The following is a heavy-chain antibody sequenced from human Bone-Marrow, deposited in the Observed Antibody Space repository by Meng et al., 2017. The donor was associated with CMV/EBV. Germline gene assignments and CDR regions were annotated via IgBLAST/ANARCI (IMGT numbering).Heavy chain of an antibody. J-gene: IGHJ4*02. V-gene: IGHV3-30-3*01. CDR1: GFTFSSYG. CDR2: ISYDGSNK. CDR3: ARHSHCSSTSCPFDY. D-gene: IGHD2-2*01. Sequence: SGFTFSSYGMHWVRQAPGKGLEWVAVISYDGSNKNYADSVKGRFTISRDNSKNTLYLQMNSLSAEDTAVYYCARHSHCSSTSCPFDYWGQGTLVTVSS.